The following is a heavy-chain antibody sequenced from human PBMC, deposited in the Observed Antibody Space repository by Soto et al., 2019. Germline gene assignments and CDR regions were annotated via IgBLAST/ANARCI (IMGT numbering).Heavy chain of an antibody. J-gene: IGHJ4*02. CDR2: IYYTGST. CDR3: ARPSVAVTWGPFDY. Sequence: SETLSLTCTVSGGSISAYYWNWVRQPPGKGLEWIGNIYYTGSTNYNASLKSRATISVDTSKNQFSLKLSSMTAADTAVYYCARPSVAVTWGPFDYWGQGTLVTVSS. CDR1: GGSISAYY. V-gene: IGHV4-59*01. D-gene: IGHD6-19*01.